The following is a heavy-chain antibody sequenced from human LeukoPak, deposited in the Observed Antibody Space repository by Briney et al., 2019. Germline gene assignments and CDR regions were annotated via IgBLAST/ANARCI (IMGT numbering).Heavy chain of an antibody. J-gene: IGHJ6*03. CDR2: INHSGTT. D-gene: IGHD2-21*02. Sequence: SETLSLTCAVYGGSFSGYYWSWIRQPPGKGLEWIGEINHSGTTNYNPSLKSRVTISVDTSKNQFSLKLSSVTAADTAVYYCARIYCGGDCRGYYYHYYMDVWGKGTTVTISS. V-gene: IGHV4-34*01. CDR1: GGSFSGYY. CDR3: ARIYCGGDCRGYYYHYYMDV.